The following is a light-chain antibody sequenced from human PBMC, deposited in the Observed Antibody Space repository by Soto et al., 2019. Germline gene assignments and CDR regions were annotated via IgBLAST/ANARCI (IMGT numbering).Light chain of an antibody. V-gene: IGLV2-14*01. CDR1: RSDIGDSNF. J-gene: IGLJ1*01. Sequence: QSVLSQTASVSGSPGQSVTISCTGPRSDIGDSNFISWYQHSPGKAPRLLIYQVNNRPSGVSGRFSGSKAGNTASLTISGLLDDDEADYFCASFRSGTILVFGSGTKVTVL. CDR3: ASFRSGTILV. CDR2: QVN.